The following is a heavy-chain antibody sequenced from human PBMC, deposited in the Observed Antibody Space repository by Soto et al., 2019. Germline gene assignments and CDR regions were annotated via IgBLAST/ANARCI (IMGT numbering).Heavy chain of an antibody. D-gene: IGHD6-6*01. V-gene: IGHV3-48*03. Sequence: GGSLRLSCAASGFTFSTFEMNWVRQAPGKGLEWVSKIGSSGSTIWYADSVKGRFTISRDNAKNSLYLQMNSLRGDDTAVYYCARATYTSSYHFDSWGQGTLVTVSS. CDR3: ARATYTSSYHFDS. CDR1: GFTFSTFE. J-gene: IGHJ4*02. CDR2: IGSSGSTI.